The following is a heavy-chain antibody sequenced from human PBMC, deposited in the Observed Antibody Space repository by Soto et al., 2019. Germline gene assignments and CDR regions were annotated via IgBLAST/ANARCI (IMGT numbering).Heavy chain of an antibody. V-gene: IGHV1-18*01. J-gene: IGHJ6*03. CDR2: ISAHSGNT. CDR1: GYTFTSYG. Sequence: ASVKVSCKASGYTFTSYGISWVRQAPGQGLEWMGWISAHSGNTHYAQKVQGRVTVTTDTSMSTAYMELRSLRSEDTAVYYYARVSGSFDDYYYYMDVWGKGTTVTVSS. D-gene: IGHD3-10*01. CDR3: ARVSGSFDDYYYYMDV.